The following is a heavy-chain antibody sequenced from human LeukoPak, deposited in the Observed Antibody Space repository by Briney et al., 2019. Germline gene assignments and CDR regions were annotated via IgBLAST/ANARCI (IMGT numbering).Heavy chain of an antibody. D-gene: IGHD2-8*02. CDR3: ARDISGPANFYGMDV. J-gene: IGHJ6*02. CDR1: GFIFSSYG. V-gene: IGHV3-33*01. Sequence: PGRSLRLSCATSGFIFSSYGMQWVRQAPGKGLEWVAVIWFNGINKFYADSVKGRFTISRDNSKNTLYLQMNSLSAEDTAVYYCARDISGPANFYGMDVWGQGTTVTVSS. CDR2: IWFNGINK.